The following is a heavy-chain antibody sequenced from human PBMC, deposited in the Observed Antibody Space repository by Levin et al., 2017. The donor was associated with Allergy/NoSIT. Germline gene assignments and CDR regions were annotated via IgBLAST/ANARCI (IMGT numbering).Heavy chain of an antibody. CDR2: IYYSGST. D-gene: IGHD6-13*01. Sequence: SQTLSLTCTVSGGSISTSSYYWGWIRQPPGKGLEWIGSIYYSGSTYYNPSLKSRVTISVDTSKNQFSLKLSSVTAADTAMYYCARHPLPGYSSSWVLGGEFDYWGQGTLVTVSS. J-gene: IGHJ4*02. CDR1: GGSISTSSYY. CDR3: ARHPLPGYSSSWVLGGEFDY. V-gene: IGHV4-39*01.